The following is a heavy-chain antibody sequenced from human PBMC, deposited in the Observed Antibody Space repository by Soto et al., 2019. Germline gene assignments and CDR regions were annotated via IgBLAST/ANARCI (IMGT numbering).Heavy chain of an antibody. D-gene: IGHD3-16*01. V-gene: IGHV3-30*03. Sequence: QVQLVESGGGVVQPGRSLRVSCAASGFTFSTYGMHWVRQAPGKGLEWVAVTSYDGSNKYYTDSVKGRFTISRDNSKNTLYLQMNSLRAADTAVYYCATRGFTGQFDDWGQETLVTVSS. CDR3: ATRGFTGQFDD. CDR2: TSYDGSNK. J-gene: IGHJ4*02. CDR1: GFTFSTYG.